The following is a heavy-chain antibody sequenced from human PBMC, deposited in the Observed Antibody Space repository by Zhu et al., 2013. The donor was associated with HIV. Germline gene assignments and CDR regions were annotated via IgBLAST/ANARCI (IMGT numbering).Heavy chain of an antibody. J-gene: IGHJ4*02. D-gene: IGHD3-22*01. CDR3: ARALTPSYYYDGSAYYGVDY. Sequence: QVQLVQSGAEVKKPGSSVKVSCKASGDTFSNYAFSWVRQAPGQGLEWMGGIIPLYATPSFAQKFRGRVYAQKFQGRLTITADESTSTAFMDLSSLTSEDTAVYYCARALTPSYYYDGSAYYGVDYWGQGTLVTVSS. CDR2: IIPLYATP. V-gene: IGHV1-69*01. CDR1: GDTFSNYA.